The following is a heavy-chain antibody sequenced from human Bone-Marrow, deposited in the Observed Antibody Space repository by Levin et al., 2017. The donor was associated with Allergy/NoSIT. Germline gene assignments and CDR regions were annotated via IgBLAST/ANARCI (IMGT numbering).Heavy chain of an antibody. Sequence: GGSLRLSCKGSGYSFTSYWISWVRQMPGKGLEWMGRIDPSDSYTNYSPSFQGHVTISADKSISTAYLQWSSLKASDTAMYYCARHLGNDFWSGYPQHLDYWGQGTLVTVSS. CDR1: GYSFTSYW. V-gene: IGHV5-10-1*01. D-gene: IGHD3-3*01. J-gene: IGHJ4*02. CDR3: ARHLGNDFWSGYPQHLDY. CDR2: IDPSDSYT.